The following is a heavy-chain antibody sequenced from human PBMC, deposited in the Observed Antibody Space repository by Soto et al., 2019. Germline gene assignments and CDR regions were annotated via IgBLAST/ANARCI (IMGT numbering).Heavy chain of an antibody. V-gene: IGHV4-59*01. D-gene: IGHD1-1*01. CDR3: ARVVIGNWNRLRIVYYFDY. CDR2: IYYSGST. CDR1: GGSISSYY. J-gene: IGHJ4*02. Sequence: TLSLTCTVSGGSISSYYWSWIRQPPGKGLEWIGYIYYSGSTNYNPSLKSRVTISVDTSKNQFSLKLSSVTAADTAVYYCARVVIGNWNRLRIVYYFDYWGQGTLVTVSS.